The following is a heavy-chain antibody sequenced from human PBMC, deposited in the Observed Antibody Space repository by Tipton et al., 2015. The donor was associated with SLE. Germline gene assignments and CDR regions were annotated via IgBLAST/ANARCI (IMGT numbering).Heavy chain of an antibody. Sequence: TLSLTCAVYGGSFSDYFWTWIRQPPGKGLEWIGEINHSGSTNYNPSLKSRVTISVDTSKNQFSLKLSSVTAADTAVYYCARGLAARVGGDFDYWGQGTLVTVFS. D-gene: IGHD1-26*01. V-gene: IGHV4-34*01. CDR1: GGSFSDYF. CDR3: ARGLAARVGGDFDY. J-gene: IGHJ4*02. CDR2: INHSGST.